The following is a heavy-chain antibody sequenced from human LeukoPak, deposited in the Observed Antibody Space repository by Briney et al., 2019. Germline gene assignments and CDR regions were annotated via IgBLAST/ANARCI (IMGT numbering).Heavy chain of an antibody. V-gene: IGHV3-30*03. D-gene: IGHD6-13*01. CDR3: ARDHVDSSSWSQYFDL. CDR1: GFTVSSYG. CDR2: ISFDGTKK. J-gene: IGHJ2*01. Sequence: GNSLRLSCSASGFTVSSYGVHWVRQAPGKGLEWVAVISFDGTKKNYADAVMGRFTISRDNYENTLDLQMNSLRREDTAVYFCARDHVDSSSWSQYFDLWGRGTLVTVSS.